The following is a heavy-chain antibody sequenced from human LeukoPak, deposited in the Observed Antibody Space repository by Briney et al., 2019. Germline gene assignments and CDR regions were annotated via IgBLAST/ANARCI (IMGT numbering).Heavy chain of an antibody. CDR3: ARAVGYCSGGSCQHFDY. CDR1: GFTFSSYW. V-gene: IGHV3-7*01. CDR2: IKQDGSEK. Sequence: GGSLRLSCAASGFTFSSYWMSWVRQAPGKGLEWVANIKQDGSEKYYVDSVKGRFTISRDNAKNTLYLQMNSLRAEDTAMYYCARAVGYCSGGSCQHFDYWGQGTLVTVSS. D-gene: IGHD2-15*01. J-gene: IGHJ4*02.